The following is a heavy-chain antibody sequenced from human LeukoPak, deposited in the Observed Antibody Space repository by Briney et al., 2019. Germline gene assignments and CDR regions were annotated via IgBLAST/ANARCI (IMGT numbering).Heavy chain of an antibody. D-gene: IGHD4-17*01. J-gene: IGHJ4*02. Sequence: GGSLRLSCAASGFTFSSYAMSRVRQAPGKGLEWVSFIYSGGNTHYSDSVKGRFTISRDNSKNTLYLQMNSLRADDTAVYYCARRAGEYSHPYNYWGQGTLVTVSS. V-gene: IGHV3-23*05. CDR2: IYSGGNT. CDR1: GFTFSSYA. CDR3: ARRAGEYSHPYNY.